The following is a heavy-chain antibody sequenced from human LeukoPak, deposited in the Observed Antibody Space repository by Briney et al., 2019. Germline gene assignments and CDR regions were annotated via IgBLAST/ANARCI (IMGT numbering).Heavy chain of an antibody. Sequence: PGGSLRLSCAASGFTFSGYWMHWVRQVPGKGLVRVSRINGDGSSTTYADSVKGRFTISRDNAKNSLHLQMNSLRAEDTAVYHCTKGAAGGGGVTNYYYCYMGIWGNGTTVTVSS. J-gene: IGHJ6*03. CDR3: TKGAAGGGGVTNYYYCYMGI. CDR2: INGDGSST. D-gene: IGHD3-3*01. V-gene: IGHV3-74*01. CDR1: GFTFSGYW.